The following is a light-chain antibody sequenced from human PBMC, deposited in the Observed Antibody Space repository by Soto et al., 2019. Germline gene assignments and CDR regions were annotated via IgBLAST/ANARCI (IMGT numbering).Light chain of an antibody. V-gene: IGKV4-1*01. CDR3: QQYYSTPPT. CDR2: WAS. CDR1: QSVLYSSNNKNY. Sequence: DIVMTQSPDSLAVSLGERATINCKSSQSVLYSSNNKNYLGWYQQKPGQSPKLLFYWASTRESGVPDRFSASGSGTDFSLTISSLRAEDVAVYYCQQYYSTPPTFGQGTKVEIK. J-gene: IGKJ1*01.